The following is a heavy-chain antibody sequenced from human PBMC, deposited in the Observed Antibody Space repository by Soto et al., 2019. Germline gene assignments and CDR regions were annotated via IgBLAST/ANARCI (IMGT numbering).Heavy chain of an antibody. J-gene: IGHJ6*02. CDR1: GGSFSNYG. CDR3: ARGDATKIIVTTYYGLDV. CDR2: IIPVFGTP. D-gene: IGHD3-22*01. V-gene: IGHV1-69*12. Sequence: QVQVVQSGAEVKKPGSSVKVSCKASGGSFSNYGISWVRQAPGQGLEWMGGIIPVFGTPHYAQKFQDRVTITADESTSTVYIEVSSLTSEDTAVYYCARGDATKIIVTTYYGLDVWGQGTRVNVSS.